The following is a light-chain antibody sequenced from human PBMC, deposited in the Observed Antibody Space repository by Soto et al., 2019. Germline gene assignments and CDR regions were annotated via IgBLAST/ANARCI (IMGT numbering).Light chain of an antibody. CDR2: EVT. CDR3: CSDAGSGIYV. Sequence: QSALTQPASVSGSPGQSITISCTGTSSDAGRYNFVSWYQQHPGKVPKVMIYEVTKRPSGVSNRFSGSKSGNTAFLTISGLQAEDEADYYCCSDAGSGIYVFGTGTKVTV. J-gene: IGLJ1*01. CDR1: SSDAGRYNF. V-gene: IGLV2-23*02.